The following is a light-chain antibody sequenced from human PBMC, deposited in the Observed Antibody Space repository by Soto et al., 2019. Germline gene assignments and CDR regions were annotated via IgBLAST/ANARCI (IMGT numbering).Light chain of an antibody. CDR1: QSVRRNY. J-gene: IGKJ2*01. Sequence: EIVLTQSPGTLSLSPGERATLSCRASQSVRRNYLAWYRQKPGQAPRLLIYGATSRATGIPDRFSGSVSGTDFTLTISRLETEDFAVYYWQQYDSTPLYTFGQGTKLEIK. V-gene: IGKV3-20*01. CDR3: QQYDSTPLYT. CDR2: GAT.